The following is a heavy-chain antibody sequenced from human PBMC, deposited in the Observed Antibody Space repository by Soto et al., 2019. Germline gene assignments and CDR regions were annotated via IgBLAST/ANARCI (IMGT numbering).Heavy chain of an antibody. V-gene: IGHV3-23*01. CDR2: ISGGDGNT. CDR3: AKKFHFGSGSFLSYFDS. D-gene: IGHD3-10*01. J-gene: IGHJ4*02. Sequence: EVQLLESGGGLVQPGGSLRLSCAASGFSFSNYAMSWVRQAPGKGLEWVSTISGGDGNTYYADSLQGRFIISRDNSKKTLYLQVSSLRAEDTAVYYCAKKFHFGSGSFLSYFDSWGQGSLVTVSS. CDR1: GFSFSNYA.